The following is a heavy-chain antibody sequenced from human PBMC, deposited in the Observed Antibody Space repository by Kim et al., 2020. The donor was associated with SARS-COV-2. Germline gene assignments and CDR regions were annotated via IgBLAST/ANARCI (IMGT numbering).Heavy chain of an antibody. D-gene: IGHD5-12*01. CDR3: ARPHRIVATIEYDY. Sequence: GESVKISCKGSGYSFTSYWISWVRQMPGKGLEWMGRIDPSDSYTNYSPSFQGHVTISADKSISTAYLQWSSLKASDTAMYYCARPHRIVATIEYDYWGQGTLVTVSS. CDR1: GYSFTSYW. V-gene: IGHV5-10-1*01. CDR2: IDPSDSYT. J-gene: IGHJ4*02.